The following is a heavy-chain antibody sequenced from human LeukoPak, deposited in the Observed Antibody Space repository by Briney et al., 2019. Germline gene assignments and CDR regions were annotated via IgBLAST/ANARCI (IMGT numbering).Heavy chain of an antibody. J-gene: IGHJ3*02. CDR3: ASNSGSYPDDAFDI. CDR1: GFTFSSYS. CDR2: ISSSSSYI. Sequence: GGSLRLSCAASGFTFSSYSMNWVRQAPGKGLEWVSSISSSSSYIYYADSVKGRFTISRDNAKNSLYLQMNSLRAEDTAVYYCASNSGSYPDDAFDIWGQGTMVTVSS. V-gene: IGHV3-21*01. D-gene: IGHD1-26*01.